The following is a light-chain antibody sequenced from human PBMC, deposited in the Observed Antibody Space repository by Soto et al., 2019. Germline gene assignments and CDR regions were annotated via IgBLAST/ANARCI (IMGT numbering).Light chain of an antibody. J-gene: IGKJ1*01. V-gene: IGKV1-39*01. CDR2: GAS. CDR3: QQGFSSPWT. CDR1: QTIDNY. Sequence: DIQMTQSPSSRSASVGDRVPSNCRANQTIDNYVNWYQLRPGRGPKLLIYGASTLQTGVTSRFSGSGSGTEFALTIDSLQPEDFGTYSCQQGFSSPWTFGQGTRWIS.